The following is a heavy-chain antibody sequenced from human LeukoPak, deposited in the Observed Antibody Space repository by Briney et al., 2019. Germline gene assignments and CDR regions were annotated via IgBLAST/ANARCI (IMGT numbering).Heavy chain of an antibody. J-gene: IGHJ6*03. Sequence: GGSLRLSCAASGFTFSSYAMSWVRQAPGKGLEWVSAISGSGGSTYYADSVKGRFTISRDNSKNTLYLLMNSLRAEDTAVYYCARGVLRFLEWLDYYYYMDVWGKGTTVTVSS. CDR3: ARGVLRFLEWLDYYYYMDV. CDR1: GFTFSSYA. CDR2: ISGSGGST. D-gene: IGHD3-3*01. V-gene: IGHV3-23*01.